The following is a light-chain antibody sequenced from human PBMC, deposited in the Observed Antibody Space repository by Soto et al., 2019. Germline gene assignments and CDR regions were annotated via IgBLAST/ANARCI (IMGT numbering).Light chain of an antibody. CDR3: QQYYSYPIT. CDR1: QDISTW. CDR2: TVS. J-gene: IGKJ5*01. Sequence: IQMTQSPSSVSASVGDRVAIPCRASQDISTWLAWYQQTQGKAPKSLIYTVSTLQSGVPSRFRGSGSGTEFSLTISRLQPEDFETYYCQQYYSYPITFGQGTRLEIK. V-gene: IGKV1D-16*01.